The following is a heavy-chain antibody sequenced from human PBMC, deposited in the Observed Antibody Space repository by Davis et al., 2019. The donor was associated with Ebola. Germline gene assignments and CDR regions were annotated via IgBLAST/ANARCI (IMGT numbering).Heavy chain of an antibody. D-gene: IGHD6-6*01. V-gene: IGHV4-61*03. Sequence: SWVRQPPGKGLEWVGYIYYSGTTHYNPSLRGRVTIPVDTSKKHFSLKLGSVTAADTAVYYCASLSMATRPWGQGTLVTVSS. J-gene: IGHJ5*02. CDR3: ASLSMATRP. CDR2: IYYSGTT.